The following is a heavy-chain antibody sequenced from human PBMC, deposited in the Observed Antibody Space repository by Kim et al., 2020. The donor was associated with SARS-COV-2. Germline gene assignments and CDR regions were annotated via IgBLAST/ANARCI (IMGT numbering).Heavy chain of an antibody. CDR2: INHSGST. V-gene: IGHV4-34*01. CDR3: ARSRYSSGWYRRSDAFDI. CDR1: GGSFSGYY. D-gene: IGHD6-19*01. J-gene: IGHJ3*02. Sequence: SETLSLTCAVYGGSFSGYYWSWIRQPPGKGLEWIGEINHSGSTNYNPSLKCRVTISVDTSKNQFSLKLSSVTAADTAVYYCARSRYSSGWYRRSDAFDIWGQGTMVTVSS.